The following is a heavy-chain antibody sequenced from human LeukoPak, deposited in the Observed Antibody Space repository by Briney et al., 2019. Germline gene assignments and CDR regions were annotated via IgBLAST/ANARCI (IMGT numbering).Heavy chain of an antibody. J-gene: IGHJ5*02. V-gene: IGHV3-48*04. CDR2: ISGSSSTI. D-gene: IGHD1-26*01. CDR3: AGGRELYP. CDR1: GFTFSSYS. Sequence: PGGSLRLSCAASGFTFSSYSMNWVRQAPGKGLEWVSYISGSSSTIYSADSVKGRFTISRDNAKNSLYLQMNSLRAEDTAVYYCAGGRELYPWGQGTLVTVSS.